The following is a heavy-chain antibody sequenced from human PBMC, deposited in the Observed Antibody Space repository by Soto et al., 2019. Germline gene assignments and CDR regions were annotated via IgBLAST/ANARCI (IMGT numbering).Heavy chain of an antibody. CDR3: ERSDHGDRYCSSTSCYSYYCYGMDV. V-gene: IGHV5-51*01. CDR2: IYPGDSDT. CDR1: GYSFTSYW. Sequence: PEESLKISCQGSGYSFTSYWIGWVRQMPGKGLEWMGIIYPGDSDTRYSPSFQGQVTISAEKSISTAYLQWSSLKASDTAMYYCERSDHGDRYCSSTSCYSYYCYGMDVWGQGTTVTVSS. D-gene: IGHD2-2*02. J-gene: IGHJ6*02.